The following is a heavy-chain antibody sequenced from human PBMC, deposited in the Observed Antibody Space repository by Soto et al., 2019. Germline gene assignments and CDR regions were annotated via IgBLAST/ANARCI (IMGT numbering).Heavy chain of an antibody. CDR2: IYTGGTT. CDR1: GFTVSSNY. CDR3: AREVGYYYGLDV. D-gene: IGHD1-26*01. V-gene: IGHV3-53*01. Sequence: EVQLVESGGGMIQPGGSLRLSCVASGFTVSSNYMSWVRQAPGKGLEWVSVIYTGGTTHYTDSVKGRFTIARDNSKNTLYLQMNSLRDEDTAVYYCAREVGYYYGLDVRGQGTTVSVAS. J-gene: IGHJ6*02.